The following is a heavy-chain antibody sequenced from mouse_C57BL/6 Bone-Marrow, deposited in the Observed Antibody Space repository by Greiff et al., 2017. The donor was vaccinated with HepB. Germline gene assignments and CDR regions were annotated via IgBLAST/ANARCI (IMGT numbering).Heavy chain of an antibody. CDR2: INPSSGYT. D-gene: IGHD2-3*01. CDR1: GYTFTSYT. V-gene: IGHV1-4*01. CDR3: ARGWLLPYWYFDV. J-gene: IGHJ1*03. Sequence: QVQLQQSGAELARPGASVKMSCKASGYTFTSYTMHWVKQRPGQGLEWIGYINPSSGYTKYNQKFKDKATLTADKSSSTAYMQLSSLTSEDSAVYDCARGWLLPYWYFDVWGTGTTVTVSS.